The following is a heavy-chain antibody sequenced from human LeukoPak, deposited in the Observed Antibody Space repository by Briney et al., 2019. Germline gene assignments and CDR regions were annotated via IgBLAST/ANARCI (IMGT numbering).Heavy chain of an antibody. CDR2: ISSSTSTI. CDR3: ARAQYYDSSGYYYEDYFQH. Sequence: GGSLRLSCAASGFTFSSYSMNWVRQAPGKGLEWISYISSSTSTISYADSVKGRFTISRDNAKNSLYLQMNSLRDEDTAVYYCARAQYYDSSGYYYEDYFQHWGQGTLVTVSS. CDR1: GFTFSSYS. D-gene: IGHD3-22*01. J-gene: IGHJ1*01. V-gene: IGHV3-48*02.